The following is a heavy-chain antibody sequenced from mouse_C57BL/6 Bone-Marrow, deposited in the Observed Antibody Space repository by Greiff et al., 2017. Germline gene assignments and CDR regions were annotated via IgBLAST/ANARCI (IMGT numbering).Heavy chain of an antibody. D-gene: IGHD1-1*01. CDR1: GYTFTGYW. Sequence: VQLQQSGAELMKPGASVKLSCKASGYTFTGYWIEWVKQRPGHGLEWIGEILPGSGSTNYNEKFKGKATFTADTSSNTAYMQLSSLTTEDSAIYCCARDATVPYDWYLDVWGTGTTVTVSS. CDR2: ILPGSGST. J-gene: IGHJ1*03. CDR3: ARDATVPYDWYLDV. V-gene: IGHV1-9*01.